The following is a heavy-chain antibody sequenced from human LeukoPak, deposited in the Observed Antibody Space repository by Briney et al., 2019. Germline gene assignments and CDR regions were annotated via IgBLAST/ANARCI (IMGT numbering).Heavy chain of an antibody. J-gene: IGHJ3*02. V-gene: IGHV1-2*02. CDR3: ARRGRYCGGDCYSDAFDI. Sequence: GASVKVSCKVSGYTLTELSMHWVRQAPGQGLEWMGWINPNSGGTNYAQKFQGRVTMTRDTSISTAYTELSRLRSDDTAVYYCARRGRYCGGDCYSDAFDIWGQGTMVTVSS. D-gene: IGHD2-21*02. CDR1: GYTLTELS. CDR2: INPNSGGT.